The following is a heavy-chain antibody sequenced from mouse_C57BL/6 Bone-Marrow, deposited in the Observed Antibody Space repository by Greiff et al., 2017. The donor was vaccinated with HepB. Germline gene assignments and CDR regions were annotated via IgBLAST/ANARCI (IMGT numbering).Heavy chain of an antibody. D-gene: IGHD1-1*01. CDR1: GYAFSSSW. CDR3: ARFHYYGSSYYYYAMDY. V-gene: IGHV1-82*01. Sequence: QVQLQQSGPELVKPGASVKISCKASGYAFSSSWMNWVKQRPGKGLEWIGMIHPNSGSTNYNEKFKSKATLTVDKSSSTAYMQLSSLASEDSAVYYCARFHYYGSSYYYYAMDYWGQGTSVTVSS. CDR2: IHPNSGST. J-gene: IGHJ4*01.